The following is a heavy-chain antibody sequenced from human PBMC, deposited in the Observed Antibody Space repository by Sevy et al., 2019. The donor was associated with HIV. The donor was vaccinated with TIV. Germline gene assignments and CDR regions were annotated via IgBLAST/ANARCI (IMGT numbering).Heavy chain of an antibody. Sequence: ASVKVSCKASGYTFTSCAMNWVRQAPGQGLEWMGWINTNTGNPTYAQGFTGRFVFSLDTSVSTAYLQISSLKAEDTAVYYCARRLITYYYDSSGYYPDWFDYWGQGTLVTVSS. CDR3: ARRLITYYYDSSGYYPDWFDY. J-gene: IGHJ4*02. CDR2: INTNTGNP. CDR1: GYTFTSCA. V-gene: IGHV7-4-1*02. D-gene: IGHD3-22*01.